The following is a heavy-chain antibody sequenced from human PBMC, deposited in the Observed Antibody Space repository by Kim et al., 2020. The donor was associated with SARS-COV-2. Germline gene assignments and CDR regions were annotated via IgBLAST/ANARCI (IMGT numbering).Heavy chain of an antibody. Sequence: GGSLRLSCSASGFTFSSYAMHWVRQAPGKGLEYVSAISSNGGSTYYADSVKGRFTISRDNSKNTLYLQMSSLRAEDTAVYYCVKGDIQLWFGYWGQGTLVTVSS. CDR3: VKGDIQLWFGY. CDR2: ISSNGGST. V-gene: IGHV3-64D*09. CDR1: GFTFSSYA. D-gene: IGHD5-18*01. J-gene: IGHJ4*02.